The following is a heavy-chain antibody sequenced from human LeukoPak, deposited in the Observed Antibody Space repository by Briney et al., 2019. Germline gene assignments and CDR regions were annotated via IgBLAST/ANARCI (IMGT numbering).Heavy chain of an antibody. D-gene: IGHD3-22*01. Sequence: ASVKVSCKASGYTFTSYAMNWVRQAPGQGLEWMGWISAYNGNTNYAQKLQGRVTMTTDTSTSTAYMELRSLRSDDTAVYYCARGSLTWYYYDSSGYVYWGQGTLVTVSS. J-gene: IGHJ4*02. V-gene: IGHV1-18*01. CDR3: ARGSLTWYYYDSSGYVY. CDR1: GYTFTSYA. CDR2: ISAYNGNT.